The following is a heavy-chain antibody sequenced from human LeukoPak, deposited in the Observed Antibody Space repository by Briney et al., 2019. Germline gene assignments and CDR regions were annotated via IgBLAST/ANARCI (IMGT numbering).Heavy chain of an antibody. Sequence: ASVKVSCKASGYTFTSYYMHWVRQAPGQGLEWMGIINPSGGSTSHAQKFQGRVTMTRDTSTSTVYMELSSLRSEDTAVYYCALLGYCSGGSCYSYYYGMDVWGQGTTVTVSS. CDR1: GYTFTSYY. D-gene: IGHD2-15*01. J-gene: IGHJ6*02. CDR3: ALLGYCSGGSCYSYYYGMDV. V-gene: IGHV1-46*01. CDR2: INPSGGST.